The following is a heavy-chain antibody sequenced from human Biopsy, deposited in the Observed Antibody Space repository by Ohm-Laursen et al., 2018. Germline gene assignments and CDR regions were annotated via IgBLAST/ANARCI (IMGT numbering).Heavy chain of an antibody. V-gene: IGHV4-4*07. CDR1: GASMTGYF. CDR2: IYTIGDT. D-gene: IGHD3-3*01. CDR3: AREDEGLLRALDL. Sequence: PGTLSLTCTVSGASMTGYFWTWVRQPAGKGLEWIGHIYTIGDTTYNPSLESRVTMSLDTSKNQFSLKMTSLTAADTAVYFCAREDEGLLRALDLWGQGTMVTVSS. J-gene: IGHJ3*01.